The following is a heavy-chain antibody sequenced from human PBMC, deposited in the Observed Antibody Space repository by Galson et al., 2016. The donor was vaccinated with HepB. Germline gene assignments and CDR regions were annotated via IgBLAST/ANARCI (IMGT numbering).Heavy chain of an antibody. CDR1: GFTFGDYA. D-gene: IGHD2-21*02. J-gene: IGHJ3*02. Sequence: SLRLSCAASGFTFGDYAMSWVRQAPGKGLEWVSGISDSGGAIYYADSVKGRFTMSRDNSRNTLYLQMNGLRAADTAIYYCVKRRDVADDAFDKWGQGTMVTVSS. CDR3: VKRRDVADDAFDK. CDR2: ISDSGGAI. V-gene: IGHV3-23*01.